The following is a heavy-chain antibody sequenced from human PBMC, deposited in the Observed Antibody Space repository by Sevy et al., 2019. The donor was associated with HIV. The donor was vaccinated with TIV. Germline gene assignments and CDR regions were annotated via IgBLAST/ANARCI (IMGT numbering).Heavy chain of an antibody. CDR2: LSFGCGKI. D-gene: IGHD2-8*01. CDR3: AREGCTRPHDY. CDR1: GFNFNIYS. V-gene: IGHV3-23*01. Sequence: GGSLRLSCAVSGFNFNIYSMSWVRQAPGKGLEWVSTLSFGCGKINYADSVKGRFIISRDDSKNTLYLQMNSLRADDTAVYFCAREGCTRPHDYWGQGTLVTV. J-gene: IGHJ4*02.